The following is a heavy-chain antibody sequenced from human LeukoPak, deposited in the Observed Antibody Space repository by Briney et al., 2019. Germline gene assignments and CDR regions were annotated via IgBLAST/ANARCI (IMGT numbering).Heavy chain of an antibody. J-gene: IGHJ6*02. D-gene: IGHD3-10*01. CDR1: GFTFSSYA. CDR2: ISGSGGST. Sequence: GGSLRLSCAASGFTFSSYAMSWVRQAPGKGLEWVSAISGSGGSTYYADSGRGGCTSSRENTKNTLYLKINSLRDEDTAVYYCAKDTTMVRGVILPSYGMDVWGQGTTVTVSS. CDR3: AKDTTMVRGVILPSYGMDV. V-gene: IGHV3-23*01.